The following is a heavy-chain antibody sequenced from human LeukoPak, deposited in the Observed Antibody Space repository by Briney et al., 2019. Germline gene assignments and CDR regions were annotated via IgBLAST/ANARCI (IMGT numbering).Heavy chain of an antibody. D-gene: IGHD3-3*01. CDR1: GGSISSYY. V-gene: IGHV4-59*01. CDR2: IYYSGST. CDR3: ARVRGYDFWSGYHKYWFDP. J-gene: IGHJ5*02. Sequence: PSETLSLTCTVSGGSISSYYWSWIRQPPGKGLEWIGYIYYSGSTNYNPSLKSRVTISVDTSKNQFSLKLSSVTAADTAVYYCARVRGYDFWSGYHKYWFDPWGQGTLVTVSS.